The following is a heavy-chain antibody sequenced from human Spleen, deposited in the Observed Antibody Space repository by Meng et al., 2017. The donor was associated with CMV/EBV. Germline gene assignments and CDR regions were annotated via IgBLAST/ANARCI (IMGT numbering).Heavy chain of an antibody. CDR3: ARRLGNGYSEF. Sequence: GESLKISCAASGFTFSSYSMNWVRQAPGKGLEWVSSIISSSSYIYYADSVKGRFTISSDNAKNSPFLQMNSLRAEDTAVYYCARRLGNGYSEFWGQGILVTVSS. D-gene: IGHD2-15*01. V-gene: IGHV3-21*01. CDR2: IISSSSYI. CDR1: GFTFSSYS. J-gene: IGHJ4*02.